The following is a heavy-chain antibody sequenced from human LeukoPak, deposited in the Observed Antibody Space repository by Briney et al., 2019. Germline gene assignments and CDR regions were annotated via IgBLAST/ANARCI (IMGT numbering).Heavy chain of an antibody. CDR1: GGSISSYY. Sequence: PSETLSLTCAVSGGSISSYYWSWIRQPAGKGLECIGRIYSSGRTDRTEYNSSLKSLVTLSIDTSKNQFYPKLSSVTAADTALYYCARERQGWWLDSWGQGTLVTVSS. CDR3: ARERQGWWLDS. CDR2: IYSSGRT. V-gene: IGHV4-4*07. D-gene: IGHD5-24*01. J-gene: IGHJ5*01.